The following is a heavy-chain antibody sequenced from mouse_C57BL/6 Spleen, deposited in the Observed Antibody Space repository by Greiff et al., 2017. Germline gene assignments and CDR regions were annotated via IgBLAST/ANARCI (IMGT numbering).Heavy chain of an antibody. CDR1: GYAFSSSW. CDR2: IYPGDGDT. V-gene: IGHV1-82*01. J-gene: IGHJ4*01. Sequence: QVQLQQSGPELVKPGASVKISCKASGYAFSSSWMHWVKQRPGKGLEWIGRIYPGDGDTNYNGKFKGKATLTADKSSSTAYMQLSSLTSEDSAVYFCARESNPKAMDDWGQGTSVTVSS. D-gene: IGHD2-5*01. CDR3: ARESNPKAMDD.